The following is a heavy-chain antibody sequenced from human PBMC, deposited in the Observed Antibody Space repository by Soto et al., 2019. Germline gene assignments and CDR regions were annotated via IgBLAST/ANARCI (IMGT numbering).Heavy chain of an antibody. CDR1: GGTFSSYA. D-gene: IGHD6-19*01. V-gene: IGHV1-69*13. J-gene: IGHJ6*02. CDR2: IIPIFGTA. Sequence: SVKVCCKASGGTFSSYAISWVRQAPGQGLEWMGGIIPIFGTANYAQKFQGRVTITADESTSTAYMELSSLRSEDTAVYYCARDRDIAVAGPYYYYGMDVWGQGTTVTVSS. CDR3: ARDRDIAVAGPYYYYGMDV.